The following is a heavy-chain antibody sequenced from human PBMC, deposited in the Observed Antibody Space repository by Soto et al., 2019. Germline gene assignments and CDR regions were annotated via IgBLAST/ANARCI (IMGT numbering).Heavy chain of an antibody. V-gene: IGHV1-18*04. CDR2: ISAYNGNT. CDR3: ARDXRITIFGVVTDYYGMDV. CDR1: GYTFTSYG. D-gene: IGHD3-3*01. J-gene: IGHJ6*02. Sequence: ASVKVSCKASGYTFTSYGISWVRQAPGQGLEWMGWISAYNGNTNYAQKLQGRVTMTTDTSTSTAYMELRSLRSDDTAVYYCARDXRITIFGVVTDYYGMDVWGQGTTVTVSS.